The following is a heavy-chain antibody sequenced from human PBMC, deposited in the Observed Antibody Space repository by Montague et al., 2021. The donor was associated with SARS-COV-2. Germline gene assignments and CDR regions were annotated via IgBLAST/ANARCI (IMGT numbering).Heavy chain of an antibody. CDR2: INHSGST. J-gene: IGHJ6*02. CDR3: ARGAVVVPAATEDYYYYYGMDV. D-gene: IGHD2-2*01. V-gene: IGHV4-34*01. Sequence: SETLSLTCAVYGGSFSGYYWSWIRQPPGKGLEWIGEINHSGSTNYNPSLKSRVTISVDTSKNQFSLKLSSVTAADTAVYYCARGAVVVPAATEDYYYYYGMDVWGQGTTVTVSS. CDR1: GGSFSGYY.